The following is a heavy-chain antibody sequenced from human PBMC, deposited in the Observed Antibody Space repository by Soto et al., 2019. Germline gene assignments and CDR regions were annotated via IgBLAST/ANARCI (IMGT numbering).Heavy chain of an antibody. D-gene: IGHD2-15*01. Sequence: GGSLRLSCAASGFTFSSYWMSWVRQAPGKGLEWVANIKQDGSEKYYVVCVKGRFTISTYNAKNSLYLQMNSLRAEGTAVYYGARAIIVVVVAATPDWFDPWGQGTLVTVSS. CDR1: GFTFSSYW. J-gene: IGHJ5*02. CDR2: IKQDGSEK. CDR3: ARAIIVVVVAATPDWFDP. V-gene: IGHV3-7*01.